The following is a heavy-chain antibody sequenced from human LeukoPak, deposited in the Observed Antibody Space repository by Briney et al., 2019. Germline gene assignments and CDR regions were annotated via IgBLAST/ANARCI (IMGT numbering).Heavy chain of an antibody. D-gene: IGHD2-15*01. V-gene: IGHV1-18*01. CDR2: VSAYNGNT. J-gene: IGHJ6*02. CDR1: GYAFTSYG. CDR3: ARDLNCSGGSCYSWTYYYYGMDV. Sequence: ASVNVSCKASGYAFTSYGISWVRQAPGQGLEWMGWVSAYNGNTNYAQKLQGRVTMTTDTSTSTAYMELRSLRSDDTAVYYCARDLNCSGGSCYSWTYYYYGMDVWGQGTTVTVSS.